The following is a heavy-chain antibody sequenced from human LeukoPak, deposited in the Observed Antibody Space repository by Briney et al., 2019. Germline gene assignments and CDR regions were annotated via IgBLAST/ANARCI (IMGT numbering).Heavy chain of an antibody. V-gene: IGHV3-66*01. CDR1: GFTVGSNT. Sequence: LGGSLRLSCAASGFTVGSNTMSWVRQAPGKGLEWVSIIYSGGSTSYADSVKGRFTISRDNSKNTLYLQMNSLRTEDTVVYYCARGGSYFDISGYYFYWGQGTLVTVSS. CDR2: IYSGGST. J-gene: IGHJ4*02. D-gene: IGHD3-22*01. CDR3: ARGGSYFDISGYYFY.